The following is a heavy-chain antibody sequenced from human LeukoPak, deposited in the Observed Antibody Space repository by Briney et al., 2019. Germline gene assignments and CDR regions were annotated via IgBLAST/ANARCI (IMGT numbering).Heavy chain of an antibody. J-gene: IGHJ4*02. CDR3: AKDNGDSDTYYFEF. CDR2: MNPNSGNT. D-gene: IGHD4-17*01. V-gene: IGHV1-8*01. CDR1: GYTFTSYD. Sequence: GASVKVSCKASGYTFTSYDINWVRQATGQGLEWMGWMNPNSGNTGYAQKFQGRVTMTRSTSISTAYMELSGLRSEDTAVYYCAKDNGDSDTYYFEFWGQGTLVSVSS.